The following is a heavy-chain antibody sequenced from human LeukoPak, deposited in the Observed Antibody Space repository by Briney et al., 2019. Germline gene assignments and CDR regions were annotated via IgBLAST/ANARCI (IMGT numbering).Heavy chain of an antibody. CDR2: INPSGGST. CDR1: GYTFTSYY. V-gene: IGHV1-46*01. Sequence: ASVKVSCKASGYTFTSYYMHWVRQAPGQGLEWMGIINPSGGSTSYAQKFQGRVTMTRDMSTSTVYMELSSLRSDDTAVYYCAREPSYYYDSSGLGAFDIWGQGTMVTVSS. CDR3: AREPSYYYDSSGLGAFDI. D-gene: IGHD3-22*01. J-gene: IGHJ3*02.